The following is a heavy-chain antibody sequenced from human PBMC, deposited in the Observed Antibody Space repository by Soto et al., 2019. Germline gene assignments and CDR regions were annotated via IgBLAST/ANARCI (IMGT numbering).Heavy chain of an antibody. Sequence: PGGSLRLSCSGSEFTFSSYSMNWVRQAPGKGLQWVSFISSGSTYIYYADSVKGRFTISRDNAKNSLYLQMTSLRAEDTAVYYCARENYADVWGQGTMVTVSS. CDR2: ISSGSTYI. D-gene: IGHD3-16*01. CDR1: EFTFSSYS. V-gene: IGHV3-21*01. CDR3: ARENYADV. J-gene: IGHJ3*01.